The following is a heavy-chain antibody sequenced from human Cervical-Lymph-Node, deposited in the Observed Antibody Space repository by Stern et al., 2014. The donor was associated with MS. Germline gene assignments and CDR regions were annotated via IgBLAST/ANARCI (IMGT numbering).Heavy chain of an antibody. J-gene: IGHJ4*02. CDR3: ARDCRLRHFDY. Sequence: VHLVESGGGVVQPGRSLRLSCAASGFTFSSYGMHWVRQAPGKGLEWVAVIWYDGSNKYYADSVKGRFTISRDNSKNTLYLQMNSLRGEDTAVYYCARDCRLRHFDYWGQGTLVTVSS. CDR1: GFTFSSYG. D-gene: IGHD3-3*01. V-gene: IGHV3-33*01. CDR2: IWYDGSNK.